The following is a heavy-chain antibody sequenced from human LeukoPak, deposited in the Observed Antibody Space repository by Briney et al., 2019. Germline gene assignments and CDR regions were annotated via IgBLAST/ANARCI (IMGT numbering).Heavy chain of an antibody. CDR2: IYPGDSDT. CDR3: ARARYCSGGSCYAEY. D-gene: IGHD2-15*01. V-gene: IGHV5-51*01. J-gene: IGHJ4*02. Sequence: GASLQISCQGSGSSFTTYWIGWVRQMPGKGLEWMGIIYPGDSDTRYSPSFQGQVTISVDKSISTAYLQWSSLKASDTAMYYCARARYCSGGSCYAEYWGQGTLVTVSS. CDR1: GSSFTTYW.